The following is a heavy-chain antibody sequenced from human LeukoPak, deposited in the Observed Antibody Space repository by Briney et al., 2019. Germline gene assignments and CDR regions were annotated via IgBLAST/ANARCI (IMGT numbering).Heavy chain of an antibody. D-gene: IGHD4-17*01. Sequence: GGSLRLSCAASGFTFDDYAMHWVRQAPGKGLEWVSGISWNSGSIGYADSVKGRFTISRDNAKNSLYLQMNSLRAEDTALYYCAKDIGDYGDYAAYWGQGTLVTVSS. CDR1: GFTFDDYA. V-gene: IGHV3-9*01. CDR3: AKDIGDYGDYAAY. CDR2: ISWNSGSI. J-gene: IGHJ4*02.